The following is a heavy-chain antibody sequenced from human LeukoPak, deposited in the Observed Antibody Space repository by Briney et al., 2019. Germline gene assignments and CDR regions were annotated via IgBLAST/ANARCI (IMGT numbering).Heavy chain of an antibody. CDR1: GFTFSNFA. CDR2: SSGSGGST. D-gene: IGHD2-2*01. V-gene: IGHV3-23*01. Sequence: GGSLRLSCAASGFTFSNFAMSWVRQAPGKGLQRVSGSSGSGGSTYYVDSVKGRFTISRDNSKNTLYLQMNSLRAEDTAVYYCAKLPHIVVIPAPTGNWFDPWGQGTLVTVSS. J-gene: IGHJ5*02. CDR3: AKLPHIVVIPAPTGNWFDP.